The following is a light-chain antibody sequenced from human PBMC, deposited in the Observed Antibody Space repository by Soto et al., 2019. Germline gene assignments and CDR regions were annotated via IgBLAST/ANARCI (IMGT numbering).Light chain of an antibody. V-gene: IGLV1-40*01. CDR2: GTS. J-gene: IGLJ1*01. Sequence: QAVLTQPPSVSGAPGQRVTISCTGSSSNIGAGYDVHWYQQLPGTAPKLLIYGTSNRPSGVPDRFSGSKSGTSASLAITGLQAEDEADYYCQSYDSSQSGYVFGTGTQLTVL. CDR1: SSNIGAGYD. CDR3: QSYDSSQSGYV.